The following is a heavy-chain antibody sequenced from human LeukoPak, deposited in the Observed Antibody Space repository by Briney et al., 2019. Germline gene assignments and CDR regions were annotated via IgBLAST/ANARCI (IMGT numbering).Heavy chain of an antibody. D-gene: IGHD6-6*01. CDR3: ARVMAARREDLNWFDP. V-gene: IGHV4-39*07. CDR1: GGSISSSGSY. Sequence: SETLSLTCTVSGGSISSSGSYWGWIRQPPGKGLEWIGSIYYSGNTYNPSLKSRVTISVDTSKNQFSLDLTSVNAADTAVYYCARVMAARREDLNWFDPWGQGTLVTVSS. CDR2: IYYSGNT. J-gene: IGHJ5*02.